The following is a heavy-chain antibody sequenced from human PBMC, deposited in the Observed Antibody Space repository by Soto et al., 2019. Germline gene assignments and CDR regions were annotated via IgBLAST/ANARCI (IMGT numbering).Heavy chain of an antibody. J-gene: IGHJ6*02. CDR1: GYTFTSYA. CDR3: ARDRRITMVRGVGGMDV. D-gene: IGHD3-10*01. CDR2: ISAGNGNT. Sequence: ASVKVSCKASGYTFTSYAMHWVRQAPGQRLEWMGWISAGNGNTKYSQKFQGRVTITRDTSASTAYMELSSLRSEDTAVYYCARDRRITMVRGVGGMDVWGQGTTVTV. V-gene: IGHV1-3*01.